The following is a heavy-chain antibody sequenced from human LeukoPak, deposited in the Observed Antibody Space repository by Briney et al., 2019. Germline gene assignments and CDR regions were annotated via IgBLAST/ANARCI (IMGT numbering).Heavy chain of an antibody. CDR3: AKGHTDSSGYYYFDF. CDR1: GFIFSNYG. D-gene: IGHD3-22*01. J-gene: IGHJ4*02. Sequence: PGGSLRLSCAASGFIFSNYGMSWVRQAPGKGPEWVSGIRGNAGTTYYADSVKGRFTIFRDNSKNILSLQMNSLRVEDTAIYYCAKGHTDSSGYYYFDFWGQGTLVTVSS. CDR2: IRGNAGTT. V-gene: IGHV3-23*01.